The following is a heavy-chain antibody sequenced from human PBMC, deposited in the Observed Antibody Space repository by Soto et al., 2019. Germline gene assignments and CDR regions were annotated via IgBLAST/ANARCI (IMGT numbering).Heavy chain of an antibody. D-gene: IGHD2-15*01. CDR2: INHSGST. CDR3: ARGSVKEDIVVVVAATTKNWFDP. Sequence: SETLSLTCAVYGGSFSGYYWSWIRQPPGKGLEWIGEINHSGSTNYNPSLKSRVTISVDTSKNQFSLKLSSVTAADTAVYYCARGSVKEDIVVVVAATTKNWFDPWGQGTLVTVSS. V-gene: IGHV4-34*01. CDR1: GGSFSGYY. J-gene: IGHJ5*02.